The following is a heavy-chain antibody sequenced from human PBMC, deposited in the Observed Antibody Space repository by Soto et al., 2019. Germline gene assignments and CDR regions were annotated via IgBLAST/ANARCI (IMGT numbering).Heavy chain of an antibody. CDR3: ASYSSGWYDVIS. CDR1: GGSVSSGSYY. CDR2: IYYSVST. J-gene: IGHJ5*02. D-gene: IGHD6-19*01. V-gene: IGHV4-61*01. Sequence: QVQLQESGPGLVKPSETLSLTCTVSGGSVSSGSYYWSWIRQPPGQGLEWIGYIYYSVSTNYNPSLRSRVTISVDTSKPQFSLKVSSVTAADTAVYYCASYSSGWYDVISWGQGTLVTVSS.